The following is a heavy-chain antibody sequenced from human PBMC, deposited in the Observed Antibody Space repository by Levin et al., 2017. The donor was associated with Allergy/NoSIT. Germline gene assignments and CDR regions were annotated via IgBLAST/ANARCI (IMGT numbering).Heavy chain of an antibody. CDR2: IRSKAYGGTT. CDR3: TKTMPGGAFDI. V-gene: IGHV3-49*03. D-gene: IGHD2-2*01. J-gene: IGHJ3*02. Sequence: GGSLRLSCTASGFTFGDYAMSWFRQAPGKGLEWVGFIRSKAYGGTTEYAASVKGRFTISRDDSKSIAYLQMNSLKTEDTAVYYCTKTMPGGAFDIWGQGTMVTVSS. CDR1: GFTFGDYA.